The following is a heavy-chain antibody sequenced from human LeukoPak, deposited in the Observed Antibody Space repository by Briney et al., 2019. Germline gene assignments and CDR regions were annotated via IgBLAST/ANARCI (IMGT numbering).Heavy chain of an antibody. CDR2: IWGDDDKT. CDR1: GFTFSTYW. CDR3: AKTQGYYDA. Sequence: GGSLRLSCAASGFTFSTYWMTWVRQAPGKGLVLVAGIWGDDDKTVYGDAVKGRFTISRDNSKNTLYLQMNSLRADDTAVYYCAKTQGYYDAWGQGALVTVSS. V-gene: IGHV3-23*01. D-gene: IGHD2-15*01. J-gene: IGHJ5*02.